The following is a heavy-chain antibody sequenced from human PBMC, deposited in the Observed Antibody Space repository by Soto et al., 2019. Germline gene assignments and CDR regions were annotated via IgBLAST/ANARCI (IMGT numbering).Heavy chain of an antibody. V-gene: IGHV1-8*02. D-gene: IGHD1-26*01. CDR1: GYTFFSQD. J-gene: IGHJ4*02. CDR3: AISTTSFSYFNH. Sequence: QVQLVQSGAEAKKPGASVKVSCKASGYTFFSQDINWVRQAPGQGLEWMGWVNPQSGKTEYAKKFQGRVTMTRDPSIDTAYIELSSLTSEDTAIYYCAISTTSFSYFNHWGQGALVTVSS. CDR2: VNPQSGKT.